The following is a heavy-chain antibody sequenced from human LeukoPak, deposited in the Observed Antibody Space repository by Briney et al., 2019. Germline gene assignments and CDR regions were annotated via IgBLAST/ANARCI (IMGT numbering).Heavy chain of an antibody. V-gene: IGHV4-59*01. CDR2: IYYSGST. J-gene: IGHJ4*02. CDR1: GGSISSYY. CDR3: ARFAADGVQLWVGGFDY. D-gene: IGHD5-18*01. Sequence: SETLSLTCTISGGSISSYYWSWIRQPPGKGLEWIGYIYYSGSTNYNPSLKSRVTISVDTSKNQFSLKLSSVTAADTAVYYCARFAADGVQLWVGGFDYWGQGTLVTVSS.